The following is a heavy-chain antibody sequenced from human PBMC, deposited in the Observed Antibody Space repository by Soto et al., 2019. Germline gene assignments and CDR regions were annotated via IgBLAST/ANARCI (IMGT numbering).Heavy chain of an antibody. CDR2: IYYSGST. Sequence: QVQLQESGPGLVKPSETLSLTCTVSGGSISSYYWSWIRQPPGKGLEWIGYIYYSGSTNYNPSLKSRVTISVDTSKNQFSLKLSSVTAADTAVYYCASFIAAAGSYFDYWGQGPLVTVSS. CDR1: GGSISSYY. V-gene: IGHV4-59*08. D-gene: IGHD6-13*01. J-gene: IGHJ4*02. CDR3: ASFIAAAGSYFDY.